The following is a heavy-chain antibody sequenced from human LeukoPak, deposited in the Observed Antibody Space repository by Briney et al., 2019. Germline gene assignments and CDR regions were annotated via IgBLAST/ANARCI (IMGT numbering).Heavy chain of an antibody. Sequence: HAGGSLRLSCAASGFTFSSYAMHWVRQAPGKGLEWVAVISYDGSNKYYADSVKGRFTISRDNSKNTLHLQMNSLRAEDTAVYYCAKVTGRESFGVVILLDYWGQGTLVTVSS. CDR1: GFTFSSYA. CDR2: ISYDGSNK. J-gene: IGHJ4*02. D-gene: IGHD3-3*01. V-gene: IGHV3-30*04. CDR3: AKVTGRESFGVVILLDY.